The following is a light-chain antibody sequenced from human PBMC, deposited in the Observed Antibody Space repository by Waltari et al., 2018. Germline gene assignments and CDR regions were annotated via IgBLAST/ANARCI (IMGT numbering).Light chain of an antibody. CDR2: DAS. J-gene: IGKJ2*01. CDR3: QQYNNWPRRT. CDR1: QSVSSN. Sequence: EIVMTQSPATLSVSPGERATLSCRASQSVSSNLAWYQHKPGQAPRLLIYDASTRATGIPARFSGSGSGTEFTLTISSLQSEDSAVDYCQQYNNWPRRTFAQGTKVEIK. V-gene: IGKV3-15*01.